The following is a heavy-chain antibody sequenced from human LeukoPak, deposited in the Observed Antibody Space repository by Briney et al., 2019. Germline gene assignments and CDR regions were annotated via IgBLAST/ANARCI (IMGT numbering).Heavy chain of an antibody. V-gene: IGHV4-61*02. D-gene: IGHD6-13*01. CDR2: IYTSGST. J-gene: IGHJ6*03. Sequence: PSETLSLTCTVSGGSISSGSYYWSWIRQPAGKGLEWIGRIYTSGSTNYNPSLKSRVTISVDTSKNQFSLKLSSVTAADTAVYYCARGRKLVYYMDVWGKGTTVTISS. CDR3: ARGRKLVYYMDV. CDR1: GGSISSGSYY.